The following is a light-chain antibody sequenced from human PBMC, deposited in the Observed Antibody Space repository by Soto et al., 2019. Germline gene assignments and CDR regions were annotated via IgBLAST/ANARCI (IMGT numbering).Light chain of an antibody. CDR3: QQYGNSPLT. J-gene: IGKJ1*01. Sequence: EIVLTQSPGTLSLSPGERATLSCRASQSVSSSYLAWYQQKLGQAPRRLIDGASSRATGIPDRFSGSGSGKEFTLNISRLEPEDFAVYYCQQYGNSPLTFGQGTKVDIK. V-gene: IGKV3-20*01. CDR1: QSVSSSY. CDR2: GAS.